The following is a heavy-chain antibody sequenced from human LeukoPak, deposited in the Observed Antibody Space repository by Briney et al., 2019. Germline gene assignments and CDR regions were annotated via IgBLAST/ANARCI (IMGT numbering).Heavy chain of an antibody. CDR1: GFTFSSYS. J-gene: IGHJ4*02. Sequence: GGSLRLSCAASGFTFSSYSMNWVRQAPGKGLEWVSSICSGSTYIYYADSVKGRFTISRDNAKNSLYLQVNSLRAEDTAVYYCARGPKTIGAAGKGYFDYWGQGTLVTVSS. CDR2: ICSGSTYI. CDR3: ARGPKTIGAAGKGYFDY. V-gene: IGHV3-21*01. D-gene: IGHD6-13*01.